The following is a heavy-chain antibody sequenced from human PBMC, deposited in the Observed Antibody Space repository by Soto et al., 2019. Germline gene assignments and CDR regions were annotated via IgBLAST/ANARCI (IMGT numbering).Heavy chain of an antibody. V-gene: IGHV4-59*12. CDR3: ARENYGDYSDY. J-gene: IGHJ4*02. CDR1: GGSISSYY. Sequence: ASETLSLTCTVSGGSISSYYWSWIRQPPGKGLEWIGYIYYSGSTNYNPSLKSRVTISVDTSKNQFSLKLSSVTAADTAVYYCARENYGDYSDYWGQGTLVTVSS. CDR2: IYYSGST. D-gene: IGHD4-17*01.